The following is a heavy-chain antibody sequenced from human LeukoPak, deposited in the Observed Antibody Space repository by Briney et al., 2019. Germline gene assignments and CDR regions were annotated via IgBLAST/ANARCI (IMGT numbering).Heavy chain of an antibody. D-gene: IGHD3-22*01. CDR2: IKQDGSEK. V-gene: IGHV3-7*01. J-gene: IGHJ4*02. CDR1: GFTFSSYW. CDR3: ARGDDWGSYYYDSSGAFDY. Sequence: GGSLRLSCAASGFTFSSYWMSWVRQAPGKGLEWVANIKQDGSEKYYVDSVKGRFTISRDNSKNTLYLQMNSLRAEDTAVYYCARGDDWGSYYYDSSGAFDYWGQGTLVTVSS.